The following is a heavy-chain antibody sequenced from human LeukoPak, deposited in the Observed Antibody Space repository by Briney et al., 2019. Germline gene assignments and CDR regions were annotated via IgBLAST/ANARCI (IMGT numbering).Heavy chain of an antibody. CDR1: GFAFSSNS. D-gene: IGHD1-26*01. Sequence: LPGGSLRLSCAASGFAFSSNSMTWVRQAPGKGLEWVSSLSDSGFNTYYADSVKGRFTISRDNSKSTLFLQMNSLRAEDTAVYYCAKDVTYRGTTNFDYWGQGTLVTVSS. J-gene: IGHJ4*02. CDR2: LSDSGFNT. V-gene: IGHV3-23*01. CDR3: AKDVTYRGTTNFDY.